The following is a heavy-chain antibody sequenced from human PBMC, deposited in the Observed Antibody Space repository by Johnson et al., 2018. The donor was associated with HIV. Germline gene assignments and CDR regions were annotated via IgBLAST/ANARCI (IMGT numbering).Heavy chain of an antibody. CDR2: IKHDGSDK. J-gene: IGHJ3*02. CDR3: APLGDAFDI. V-gene: IGHV3-7*01. D-gene: IGHD7-27*01. CDR1: GFTFSTYW. Sequence: VESGGGVVQPGGSLRLSCAASGFTFSTYWMSWVRQAPGKGLEWVANIKHDGSDKYYVGSVTGRFTISRDNAKSSLYLQMNSLRAEDTAVYYCAPLGDAFDIWGQGTMVTVSS.